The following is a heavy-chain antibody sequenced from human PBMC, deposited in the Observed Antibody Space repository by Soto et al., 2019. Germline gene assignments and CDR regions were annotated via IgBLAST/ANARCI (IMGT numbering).Heavy chain of an antibody. J-gene: IGHJ3*02. CDR3: ARGYYDILTGYYAHDAFDI. Sequence: ASVKVSCKASGYTFTSYGISWVRQAPGQGLEWMGWISAYNGNTNYAQKHQGRVTMTTDTSTSTAYMELRSLRSDDTAVYYCARGYYDILTGYYAHDAFDIWGQGTMVTVSS. D-gene: IGHD3-9*01. CDR2: ISAYNGNT. V-gene: IGHV1-18*01. CDR1: GYTFTSYG.